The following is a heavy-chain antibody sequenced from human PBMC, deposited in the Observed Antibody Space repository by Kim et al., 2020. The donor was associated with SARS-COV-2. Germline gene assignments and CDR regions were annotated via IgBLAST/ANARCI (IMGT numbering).Heavy chain of an antibody. CDR3: TRDYPTPVVVVAAKLGMDV. Sequence: GGSLRLSCTASGFTFGDYAMSWFRQAPGKGLEWVGFIRSKAYGGTTEYAASVKGRFTISRDDSKSIAYLQMNSLKTEDTAVYYCTRDYPTPVVVVAAKLGMDVWGQGTTVTVSS. J-gene: IGHJ6*02. V-gene: IGHV3-49*03. D-gene: IGHD2-15*01. CDR1: GFTFGDYA. CDR2: IRSKAYGGTT.